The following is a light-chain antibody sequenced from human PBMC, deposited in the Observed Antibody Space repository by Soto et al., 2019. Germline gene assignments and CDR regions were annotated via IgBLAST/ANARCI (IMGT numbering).Light chain of an antibody. CDR1: QTVDSS. CDR3: QQYHKWPIT. Sequence: EVVLTQSPATLSVSPAERVIVSCWASQTVDSSLAWYQQKPGQAARLLIFSASTRATDIPARFSASGFGTEFTLTINSLQSEDYAVYYCQQYHKWPITFGQGTRLDIK. V-gene: IGKV3D-15*01. CDR2: SAS. J-gene: IGKJ5*01.